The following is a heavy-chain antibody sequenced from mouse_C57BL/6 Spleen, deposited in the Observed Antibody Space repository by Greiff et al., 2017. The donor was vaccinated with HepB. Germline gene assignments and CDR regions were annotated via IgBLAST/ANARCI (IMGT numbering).Heavy chain of an antibody. Sequence: VKLVESGPGLVAPSQSLSITCTVSGFSLTSYGVRWVRQPPGKGLEWLGVIWGDGSTNYHSALISSLSISKDNSKSKVFLKLNSLQTDDTATYYCANSYYGNGYYAMDYWGQGTSVTVSS. CDR2: IWGDGST. CDR1: GFSLTSYG. D-gene: IGHD2-10*01. CDR3: ANSYYGNGYYAMDY. J-gene: IGHJ4*01. V-gene: IGHV2-3*01.